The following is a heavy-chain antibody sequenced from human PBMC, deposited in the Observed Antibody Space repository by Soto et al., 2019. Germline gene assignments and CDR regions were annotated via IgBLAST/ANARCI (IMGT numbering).Heavy chain of an antibody. J-gene: IGHJ5*02. V-gene: IGHV4-61*01. D-gene: IGHD3-22*01. CDR3: ARELFYDSSGYQRVYWFDP. CDR1: GGSVSSGSYY. CDR2: IYYSGST. Sequence: QVQLQESGPGLVKPSETLSLTCTVSGGSVSSGSYYWSWIRQPPGKGLEWIGYIYYSGSTNYNPSLKSRVTISVDTSKNQFSLKLSAVTAADTAVYYCARELFYDSSGYQRVYWFDPWGQGTLVTVSS.